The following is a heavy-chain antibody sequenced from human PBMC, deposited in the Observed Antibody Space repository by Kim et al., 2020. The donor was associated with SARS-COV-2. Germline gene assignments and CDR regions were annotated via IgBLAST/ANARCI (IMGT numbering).Heavy chain of an antibody. CDR3: ARDRGSLSGMDV. D-gene: IGHD2-15*01. V-gene: IGHV1-69*13. CDR2: IIPIFGTT. Sequence: SVKVSCKASGGTFSQYGISWVRQAPGQGLEWMGAIIPIFGTTHYAPKFQGRVTITADEFTNTANMELTSLTSGDTAVYYCARDRGSLSGMDVWGQGTTVTVTS. CDR1: GGTFSQYG. J-gene: IGHJ6*02.